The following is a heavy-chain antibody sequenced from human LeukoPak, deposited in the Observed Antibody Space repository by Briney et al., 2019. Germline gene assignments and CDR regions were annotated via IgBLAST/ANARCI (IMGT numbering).Heavy chain of an antibody. CDR2: ISRSSTTV. V-gene: IGHV3-48*02. CDR3: ATQNQYYYGSGPFDY. CDR1: GFAFSSYN. Sequence: GGSLRLSCAASGFAFSSYNTNWVRQAPGKGLEWVSYISRSSTTVYYADSVKGRFTIPRDNAKNSLYLQVYSLRDEDTAVYYCATQNQYYYGSGPFDYWGQGTPVTVSS. D-gene: IGHD3-10*01. J-gene: IGHJ4*02.